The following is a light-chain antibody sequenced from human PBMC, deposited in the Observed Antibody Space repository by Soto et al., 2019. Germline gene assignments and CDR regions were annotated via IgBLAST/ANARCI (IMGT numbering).Light chain of an antibody. J-gene: IGKJ3*01. CDR2: DAS. CDR1: QDISNY. CDR3: QQYDNLPPL. Sequence: DIQMTQSTSSLSASVGDRVTITCQASQDISNYLNWYQQKPGKAPKLLIYDASNLETEVPSRFSGCGSGTDFTFTISSLQPEDTATYYCQQYDNLPPLFGPGTKVDI. V-gene: IGKV1-33*01.